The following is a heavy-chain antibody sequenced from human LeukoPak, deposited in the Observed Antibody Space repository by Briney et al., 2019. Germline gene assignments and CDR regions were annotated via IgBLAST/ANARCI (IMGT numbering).Heavy chain of an antibody. CDR3: ASAGDSSGYYYDSWFDP. CDR2: MNPNSGNT. V-gene: IGHV1-8*01. Sequence: GASVKVSCKASGYTFTSYDINWVRQATGQGLEWMGWMNPNSGNTGYAQKFQGRVTMTRNTSISTAYMELSSLRSEDTAVYYCASAGDSSGYYYDSWFDPWGQGTLVTVSS. D-gene: IGHD3-22*01. J-gene: IGHJ5*02. CDR1: GYTFTSYD.